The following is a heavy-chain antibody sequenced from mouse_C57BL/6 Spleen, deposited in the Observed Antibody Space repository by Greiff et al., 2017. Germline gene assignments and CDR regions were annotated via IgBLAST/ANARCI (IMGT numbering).Heavy chain of an antibody. CDR3: SRYDSSCFDY. Sequence: QVQLQQSGAELVRPGTSVKVSCQASGYAFTNYLIEWVKQRPGQGLEWIGVINPGSGGTNYHEKLKGKATMTADKYSSTTYMQLSSLTSEDSAVYFCSRYDSSCFDYWGQGTTLTVSS. V-gene: IGHV1-54*01. D-gene: IGHD1-1*01. CDR1: GYAFTNYL. J-gene: IGHJ2*01. CDR2: INPGSGGT.